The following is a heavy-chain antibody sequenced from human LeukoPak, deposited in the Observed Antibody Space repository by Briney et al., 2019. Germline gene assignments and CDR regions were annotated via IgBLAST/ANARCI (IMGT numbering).Heavy chain of an antibody. CDR2: ISGSGGRT. D-gene: IGHD3-22*01. Sequence: PGGSLRLSCAASGFTFSTYAMSWVRQAPGKGLEWVSAISGSGGRTYYADSVKGRFTISRDNSKNTLYLQMNSLRADDTAVYYCAKDLPPNYFDSSGYVDYWGQGTLVTVSS. CDR1: GFTFSTYA. V-gene: IGHV3-23*01. J-gene: IGHJ4*02. CDR3: AKDLPPNYFDSSGYVDY.